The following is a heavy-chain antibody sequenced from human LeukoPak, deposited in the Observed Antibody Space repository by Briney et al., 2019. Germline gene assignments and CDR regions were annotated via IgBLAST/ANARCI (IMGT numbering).Heavy chain of an antibody. J-gene: IGHJ4*02. CDR2: ISYDGSNK. V-gene: IGHV3-30*18. Sequence: GGSLRLSCAASGFTFSSYGMHWVRQAPGKGLEWVAVISYDGSNKYYADSVKGRFTFSRDNSKNTLYLQMNSLRAEDTAVYYCAKDRIAVAIYYFDYWGQGTLVTVSS. CDR3: AKDRIAVAIYYFDY. D-gene: IGHD6-19*01. CDR1: GFTFSSYG.